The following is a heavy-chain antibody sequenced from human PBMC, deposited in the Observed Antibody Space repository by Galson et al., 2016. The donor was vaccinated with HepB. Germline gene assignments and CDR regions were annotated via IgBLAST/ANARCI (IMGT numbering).Heavy chain of an antibody. CDR3: ARGPVVTYYSGSTWFDP. CDR2: IYSNGRT. D-gene: IGHD3-10*01. J-gene: IGHJ5*02. Sequence: SLRLSCAVSGFGVGSTYMNWVRQAPGEGLEWASVIYSNGRTYYADSVRGRFTVPRDRSKNILYLQMNSLRVEDTAVYYCARGPVVTYYSGSTWFDPWGQGTLVTVSS. V-gene: IGHV3-53*01. CDR1: GFGVGSTY.